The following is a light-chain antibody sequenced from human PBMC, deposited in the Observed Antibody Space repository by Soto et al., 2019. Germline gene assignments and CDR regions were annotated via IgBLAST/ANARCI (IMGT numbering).Light chain of an antibody. J-gene: IGKJ4*01. CDR1: QSISSY. CDR2: AAS. Sequence: DIQMTQSPSSLSASVGDRVTITCRASQSISSYLNWYQQKPGKAPKLVIYAASSLQSGVPSRFSGSGSGTDFTLTISSLQPEDFATYYCQQSYSTPQSTFGGGTKVEIK. V-gene: IGKV1-39*01. CDR3: QQSYSTPQST.